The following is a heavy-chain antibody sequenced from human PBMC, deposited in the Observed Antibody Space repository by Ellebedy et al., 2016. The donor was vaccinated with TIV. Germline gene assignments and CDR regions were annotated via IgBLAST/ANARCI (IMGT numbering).Heavy chain of an antibody. J-gene: IGHJ4*02. Sequence: ASVKVSCXASGYTFTSYDINWVRQATGQGLEWMGWMNPNSGNTGYAQKFQGRVTMTRNTSISTAYMELSSLRSEDTAVYYCARGLYSSGWYAYYFDYWGQGTLVTVSS. CDR3: ARGLYSSGWYAYYFDY. V-gene: IGHV1-8*01. CDR1: GYTFTSYD. CDR2: MNPNSGNT. D-gene: IGHD6-19*01.